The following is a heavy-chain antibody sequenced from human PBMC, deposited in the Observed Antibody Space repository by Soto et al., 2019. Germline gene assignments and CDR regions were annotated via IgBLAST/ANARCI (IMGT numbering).Heavy chain of an antibody. CDR1: GFTFSSDW. Sequence: EVQLVESGGDSVQPGGSLRLSCAASGFTFSSDWMHWVRQPPGKGLEWVSRINADGSDTEYADSVKGRFIISRDNAKSTLYLHMNTMRAEDTAIYFCARDSTTGLDYWGQGTLVTVSS. CDR3: ARDSTTGLDY. CDR2: INADGSDT. D-gene: IGHD1-1*01. V-gene: IGHV3-74*03. J-gene: IGHJ4*02.